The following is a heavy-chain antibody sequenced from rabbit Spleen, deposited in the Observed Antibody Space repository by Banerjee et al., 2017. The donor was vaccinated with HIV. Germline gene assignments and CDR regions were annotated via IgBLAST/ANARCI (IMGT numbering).Heavy chain of an antibody. V-gene: IGHV1S40*01. CDR3: ARDGAGGSYFAL. CDR1: GFSFSGSYW. D-gene: IGHD8-1*01. J-gene: IGHJ4*01. CDR2: IAISGMK. Sequence: QSLEESGGDLVKPGASLTLTCKASGFSFSGSYWMCWVRQAPGKGLEWIGTIAISGMKDYASWVNGRFTISRENAQNTAFLQMTSLTAADTATYFCARDGAGGSYFALWGPGTLVTVS.